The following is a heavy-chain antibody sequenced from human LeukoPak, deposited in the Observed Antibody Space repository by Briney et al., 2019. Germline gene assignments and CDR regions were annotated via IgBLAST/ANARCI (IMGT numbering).Heavy chain of an antibody. CDR3: ARGGGIAARQEIIDY. Sequence: SETLSLTCTVSGGSISSYYWTWIRQPPGKGLEWIEYIYYSGSTNYNPSLKSRVTISVDTSKNQFSLRLSSVTAADTAVYYCARGGGIAARQEIIDYWGQGTLVTVSS. CDR2: IYYSGST. J-gene: IGHJ4*02. D-gene: IGHD6-6*01. V-gene: IGHV4-59*01. CDR1: GGSISSYY.